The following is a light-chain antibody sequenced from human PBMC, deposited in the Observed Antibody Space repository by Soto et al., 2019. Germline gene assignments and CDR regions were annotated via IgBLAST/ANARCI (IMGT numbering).Light chain of an antibody. V-gene: IGLV2-14*03. CDR3: TSYTSSSTLI. Sequence: QSALTQPASVSGSPGQSITISCTGTNSDVGGYNYVSWYQRHPGKAPKLMIYDVSHRPSGVSNRFSGSKSGNTASLTISGLQAEDEADYYCTSYTSSSTLIFGGGTKLTVL. J-gene: IGLJ2*01. CDR2: DVS. CDR1: NSDVGGYNY.